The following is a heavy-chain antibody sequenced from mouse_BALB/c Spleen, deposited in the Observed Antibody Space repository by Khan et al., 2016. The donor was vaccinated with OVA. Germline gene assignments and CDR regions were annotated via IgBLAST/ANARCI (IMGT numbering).Heavy chain of an antibody. V-gene: IGHV3-2*02. CDR3: ARCFAY. J-gene: IGHJ3*01. CDR2: INYSGGT. CDR1: GYSITSDYA. Sequence: VQLKQSGPGLVKPSQSLSLTCTVTGYSITSDYAWNWIRQFPGNKLEWIGYINYSGGTSYLPSLKSRISITRDTSKNKFFLQLNSVTTEDSATYYCARCFAYWGQGTLVTVS.